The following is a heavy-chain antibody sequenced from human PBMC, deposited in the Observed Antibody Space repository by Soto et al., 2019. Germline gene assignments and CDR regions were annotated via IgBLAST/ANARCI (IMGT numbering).Heavy chain of an antibody. CDR3: ARVSGYYGTYFDY. Sequence: SETLSLTCTVSGGSISSGGYYWSWIRQHPGKGLEWIGYIYYSGSTYYNPSLKSRVTISVDTSKNQFSLKLSSVTAADTAVYYCARVSGYYGTYFDYWGQGTLVTVSS. V-gene: IGHV4-31*03. D-gene: IGHD3-22*01. J-gene: IGHJ4*02. CDR2: IYYSGST. CDR1: GGSISSGGYY.